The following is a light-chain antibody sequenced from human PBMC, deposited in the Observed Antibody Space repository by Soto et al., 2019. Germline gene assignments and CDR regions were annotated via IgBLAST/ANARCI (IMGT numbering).Light chain of an antibody. Sequence: DVQMTQSPSTLSASVGDRVTITCRASQSINTWLAWYQQRPGKAPKLLIYEASSIQSGVPSRFSGSGSGTECTLTITSLQPDDFATYYYLQYYTYSQTFGQGTKVELK. V-gene: IGKV1-5*03. J-gene: IGKJ1*01. CDR1: QSINTW. CDR3: LQYYTYSQT. CDR2: EAS.